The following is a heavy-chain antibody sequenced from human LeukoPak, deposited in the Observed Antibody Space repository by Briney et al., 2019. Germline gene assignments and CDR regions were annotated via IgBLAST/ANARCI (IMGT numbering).Heavy chain of an antibody. J-gene: IGHJ4*02. V-gene: IGHV3-11*01. Sequence: GGSLRLSCAASGFTFSSYWMSWIRQAPGKGLEWVSYISSSGSTIYYADSVKGRFTISRDNAKNSLYLQMNSLRAEDTAVYYCARQYAVWWVDYWGQGTLVTVSS. CDR1: GFTFSSYW. CDR3: ARQYAVWWVDY. CDR2: ISSSGSTI. D-gene: IGHD2-21*01.